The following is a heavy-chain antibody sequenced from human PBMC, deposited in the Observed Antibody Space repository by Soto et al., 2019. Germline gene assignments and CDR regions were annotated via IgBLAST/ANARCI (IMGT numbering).Heavy chain of an antibody. Sequence: QVHLVQSGAEVRKPGASVKVSCKGSGYTFTSYGIAWVRQAPGQGLEWMGWISAHNDNTNYAQKVQGRVTVTRDTSTSTAYMELRNLRXDDTAVYYCARGRYGDYWGQGALVTVSS. CDR3: ARGRYGDY. V-gene: IGHV1-18*01. J-gene: IGHJ4*02. CDR1: GYTFTSYG. D-gene: IGHD1-1*01. CDR2: ISAHNDNT.